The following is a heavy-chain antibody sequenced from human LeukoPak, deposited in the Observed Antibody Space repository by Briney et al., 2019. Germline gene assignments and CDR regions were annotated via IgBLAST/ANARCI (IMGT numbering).Heavy chain of an antibody. Sequence: PGGSLRLSCAASGFTFSSYGMHWVRQAPGKGLEWVAVISYDGGNKYYADSVKGRFTISRDNSKNTLNVQMNSLRADDTAVYYCATLPGGGSPHSADYWGQGTLVTVSS. J-gene: IGHJ4*02. CDR2: ISYDGGNK. D-gene: IGHD1-26*01. V-gene: IGHV3-30*03. CDR3: ATLPGGGSPHSADY. CDR1: GFTFSSYG.